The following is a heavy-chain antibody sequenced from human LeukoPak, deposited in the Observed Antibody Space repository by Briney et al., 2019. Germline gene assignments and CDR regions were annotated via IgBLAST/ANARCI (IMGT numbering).Heavy chain of an antibody. V-gene: IGHV3-23*01. CDR2: ISGSGGST. CDR3: AKDRAGYCSGGSCYYGWFDP. D-gene: IGHD2-15*01. Sequence: GGTLRLSCAASGFTFSSYGMSWVRQAPGKGLEWVSAISGSGGSTYYADSVKGRFTISRDNSKNTLYLQMNSLRAEDTAVYYCAKDRAGYCSGGSCYYGWFDPWGQGTLVTVSS. CDR1: GFTFSSYG. J-gene: IGHJ5*02.